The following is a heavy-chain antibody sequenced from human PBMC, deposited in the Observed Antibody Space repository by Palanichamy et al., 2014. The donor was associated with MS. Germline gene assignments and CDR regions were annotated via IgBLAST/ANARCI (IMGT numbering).Heavy chain of an antibody. CDR2: IYTSGNT. CDR3: ARGAPVYYDSSGPLGDF. V-gene: IGHV4-61*02. J-gene: IGHJ4*02. Sequence: QVHLQESGPGLVKPSQTLSLTCTVSGDSISSGSYYWSWIRQPAGKGLEWIGRIYTSGNTNYNPSLRSRVTISLDTSKNQSSLKLSAVTAADTAVYYCARGAPVYYDSSGPLGDFWGQGILVTVSS. D-gene: IGHD3-22*01. CDR1: GDSISSGSYY.